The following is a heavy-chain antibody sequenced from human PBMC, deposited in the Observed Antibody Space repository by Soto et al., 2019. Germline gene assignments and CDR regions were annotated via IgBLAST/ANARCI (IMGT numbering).Heavy chain of an antibody. V-gene: IGHV3-11*01. Sequence: PGGSLRLSCAASGFTFSDYYMSWIRQAPGKGLEWVSYISSSGSTIYYADSVKGRFTISRDNAKNSLYLQMNSLRAEDTAVYYCARRYCSSTSCYHFDYWGQGTLVTVSS. CDR3: ARRYCSSTSCYHFDY. J-gene: IGHJ4*02. CDR1: GFTFSDYY. CDR2: ISSSGSTI. D-gene: IGHD2-2*01.